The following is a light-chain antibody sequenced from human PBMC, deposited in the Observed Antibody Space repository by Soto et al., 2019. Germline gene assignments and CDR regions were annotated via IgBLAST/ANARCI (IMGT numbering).Light chain of an antibody. CDR3: SSYAGSNSVV. V-gene: IGLV2-8*01. CDR1: SSDVGGYNS. J-gene: IGLJ2*01. CDR2: EVS. Sequence: QSALTQPASVSGSPGQSITISCTGTSSDVGGYNSVSWYQQHPGKAPKLMIYEVSKRPSGVPDRFSGSKSGNTASLTVSGLQAEDEADYYCSSYAGSNSVVFGGGTKLTVL.